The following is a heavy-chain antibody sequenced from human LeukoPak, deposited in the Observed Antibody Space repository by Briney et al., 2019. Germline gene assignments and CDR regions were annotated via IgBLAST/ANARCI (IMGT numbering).Heavy chain of an antibody. CDR1: GYTFTSYD. V-gene: IGHV1-8*03. CDR2: MNPNSGNT. CDR3: PREGPSWYPLYYYYYMDV. J-gene: IGHJ6*03. Sequence: ASVKVSCKASGYTFTSYDINWVRQATGQGLEWMGWMNPNSGNTGYAQKFQGRVTITRNTSISTAYMELSSLRSEDTAVYYCPREGPSWYPLYYYYYMDVWGKGTTVTVSS. D-gene: IGHD6-13*01.